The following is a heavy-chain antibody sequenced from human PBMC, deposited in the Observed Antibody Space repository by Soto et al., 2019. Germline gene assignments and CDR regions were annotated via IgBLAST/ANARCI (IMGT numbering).Heavy chain of an antibody. D-gene: IGHD6-19*01. CDR2: IYHIGSL. CDR1: GRPVSRGGYY. CDR3: VSDRALDSSGHWVAT. V-gene: IGHV4-31*03. J-gene: IGHJ5*02. Sequence: QVQLQESGPGLVKPSQTLSLTCTFSGRPVSRGGYYWTWSLQHPGRGMERIGYIYHIGSLSYKPSLEKRITISLDTSRNQFSLNLTSVPAAATAIYYCVSDRALDSSGHWVATWGQGMLVPASS.